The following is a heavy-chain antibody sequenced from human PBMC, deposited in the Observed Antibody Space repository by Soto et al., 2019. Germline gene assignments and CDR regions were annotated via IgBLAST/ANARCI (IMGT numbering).Heavy chain of an antibody. CDR2: IKQDGSEK. CDR3: ARDTPPDHIPYMDV. Sequence: GGSLRLSCAASGFTFSSYWMSWVRQAPGKGLEWVANIKQDGSEKYYVDSVKGRFTISRDNAKNSLYLQMNSLRAEDTAVYYCARDTPPDHIPYMDVWGKGTTVTVSS. CDR1: GFTFSSYW. V-gene: IGHV3-7*01. J-gene: IGHJ6*03.